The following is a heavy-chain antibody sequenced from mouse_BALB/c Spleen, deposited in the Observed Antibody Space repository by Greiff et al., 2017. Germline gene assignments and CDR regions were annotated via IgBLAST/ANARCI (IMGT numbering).Heavy chain of an antibody. CDR2: IDPANGNT. Sequence: VQLQQSGAELLKPGASVKLSCTASGFNIKDSYMHWVKQRPEQGLEWIGRIDPANGNTKYDPKFQGKATITADTSSNTAYLQLSSLTSEDTAVYYCAIYRYYAMDYWGQGTSVTVSS. D-gene: IGHD2-14*01. J-gene: IGHJ4*01. CDR1: GFNIKDSY. CDR3: AIYRYYAMDY. V-gene: IGHV14-3*02.